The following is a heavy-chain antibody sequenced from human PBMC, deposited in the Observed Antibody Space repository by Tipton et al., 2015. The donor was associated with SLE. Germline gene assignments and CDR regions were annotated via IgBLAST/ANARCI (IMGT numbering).Heavy chain of an antibody. Sequence: TLSLTCTVSGGSISRYSWSWIRQPPGKGLEWIGYIYYSGSTNYNPSLQSRVTISVDTSKNQFSLKLSSVTAADTAVYYCARGVTFDAFDIWGQGTMVTVSS. CDR1: GGSISRYS. J-gene: IGHJ3*02. CDR2: IYYSGST. V-gene: IGHV4-59*01. CDR3: ARGVTFDAFDI. D-gene: IGHD2-21*02.